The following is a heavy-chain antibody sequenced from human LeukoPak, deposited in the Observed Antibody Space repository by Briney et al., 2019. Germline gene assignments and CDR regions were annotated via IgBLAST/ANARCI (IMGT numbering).Heavy chain of an antibody. J-gene: IGHJ4*02. V-gene: IGHV1-8*01. Sequence: ASVKVSCKASGYTSTSYDINWVRQATGQGLEWMGWMNPNSGNTGSAQKFQGRVTMTRNTSISTAYMELSSLRSEDTAVYYCARGQDTAMAGVDYWGQGTLVTVSS. CDR1: GYTSTSYD. CDR3: ARGQDTAMAGVDY. CDR2: MNPNSGNT. D-gene: IGHD5-18*01.